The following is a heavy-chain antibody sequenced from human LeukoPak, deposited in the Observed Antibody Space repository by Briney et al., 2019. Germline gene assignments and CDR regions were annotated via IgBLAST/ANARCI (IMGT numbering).Heavy chain of an antibody. V-gene: IGHV1-18*01. CDR1: GYTFDRYG. D-gene: IGHD1-14*01. CDR3: ARDLGHCRNVVCSSSAY. Sequence: VSVKVSCKGSGYTFDRYGVTWVRQAPGQGLEWMGWISTYNGNTTYAQKIQGRVTMTTDTSTNTVYMDLRSLRSDDTAVYYCARDLGHCRNVVCSSSAYWGRGTLVTVSS. J-gene: IGHJ4*02. CDR2: ISTYNGNT.